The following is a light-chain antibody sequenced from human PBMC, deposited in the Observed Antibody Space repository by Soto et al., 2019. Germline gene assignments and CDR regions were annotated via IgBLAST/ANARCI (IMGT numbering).Light chain of an antibody. CDR1: QTISTW. CDR3: QQYHSYPWT. CDR2: MAS. Sequence: DIQMTQSPSILSASVGDRVTITCRASQTISTWLTWFQQIPGKAPNLLIYMASNLQSGVPSRFSGSRSGTDFTLPISRLQPDDFATYYGQQYHSYPWTFGQGTRVDVK. V-gene: IGKV1-5*03. J-gene: IGKJ1*01.